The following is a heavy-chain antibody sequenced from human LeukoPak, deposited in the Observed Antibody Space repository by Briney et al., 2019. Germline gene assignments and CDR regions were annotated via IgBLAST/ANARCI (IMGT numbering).Heavy chain of an antibody. CDR2: IYSGGST. CDR3: AGTIVGKWAIDY. CDR1: GFTVSRNY. Sequence: PGGSLRLSCAASGFTVSRNYMTWVRQAPGKGLEWVSVIYSGGSTYYADSVKGRFTISRNNSKNTLYLQMNSLRAEDTAVYYCAGTIVGKWAIDYWGQGTLVTVSS. V-gene: IGHV3-53*01. D-gene: IGHD3-22*01. J-gene: IGHJ4*02.